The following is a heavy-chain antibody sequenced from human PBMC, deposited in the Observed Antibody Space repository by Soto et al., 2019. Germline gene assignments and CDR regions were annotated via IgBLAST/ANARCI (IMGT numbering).Heavy chain of an antibody. CDR1: GGSISSGGYY. D-gene: IGHD4-17*01. V-gene: IGHV4-31*02. CDR2: IYYSGST. CDR3: ARDPPYYGDYGIV. J-gene: IGHJ4*02. Sequence: LCGGSISSGGYYWSWIRQHPGKGLEWIGYIYYSGSTYYNPSLKSRVTISVDTSKNQFSLKLSSVTAADTAVYYCARDPPYYGDYGIVWGQGTLVTVSS.